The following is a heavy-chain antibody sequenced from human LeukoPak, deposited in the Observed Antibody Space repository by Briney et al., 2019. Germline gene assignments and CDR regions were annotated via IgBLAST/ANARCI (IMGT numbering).Heavy chain of an antibody. CDR2: IWYDGSNK. Sequence: GGTLRLSCAASGFTFSSYGLHWVRQAPGKGLEWVSVIWYDGSNKYYADSVKGRFTISRDNSKNTLYLQMSSLRAENTAVYYCARDPEWELLYFDYWGQGTLVTVSS. CDR3: ARDPEWELLYFDY. CDR1: GFTFSSYG. V-gene: IGHV3-33*01. J-gene: IGHJ4*02. D-gene: IGHD1-26*01.